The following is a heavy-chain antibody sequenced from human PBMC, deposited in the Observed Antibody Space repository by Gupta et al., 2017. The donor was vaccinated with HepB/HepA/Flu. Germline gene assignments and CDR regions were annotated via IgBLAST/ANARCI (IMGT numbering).Heavy chain of an antibody. CDR1: GCSISSSSYW. Sequence: QLQLQESGPGLVKPSEALSLPCTVSGCSISSSSYWWGGIRQPPGKGLEWIGSIYCSGSTYYCPSLKSRVTISADMSENQFSLKLSSVTVADTAVYYCATHFGSSGEGFDPWGQGTLVTVSS. V-gene: IGHV4-39*01. CDR3: ATHFGSSGEGFDP. D-gene: IGHD6-19*01. J-gene: IGHJ5*02. CDR2: IYCSGST.